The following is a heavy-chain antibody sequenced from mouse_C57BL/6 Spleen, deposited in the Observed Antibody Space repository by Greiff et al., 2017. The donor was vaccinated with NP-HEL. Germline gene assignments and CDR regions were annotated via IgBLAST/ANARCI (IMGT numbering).Heavy chain of an antibody. CDR2: ISDGGSYT. V-gene: IGHV5-4*01. D-gene: IGHD1-1*01. CDR3: AREGATVPYFDD. J-gene: IGHJ2*01. Sequence: EVQGVESGGGLVKPGGSLKLSCAASGFTFSSYAMSWVRQTPEKRLEWVATISDGGSYTYYPDNVKGRFTISRDNAKNNLYLQMSHLKSEDTAMYYCAREGATVPYFDDWGQGTTLTVSS. CDR1: GFTFSSYA.